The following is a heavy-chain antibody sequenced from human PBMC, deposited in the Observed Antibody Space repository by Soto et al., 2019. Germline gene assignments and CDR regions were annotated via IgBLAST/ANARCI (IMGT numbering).Heavy chain of an antibody. CDR1: GYSFTRYG. Sequence: VQLVQAGAEVKKPGASVKVSCKASGYSFTRYGISWVRQAPGQGLEWMGWISGYNANTNYPENIQGRVTMTTDTSTSTAYMEMRNLIADDTAVYYCARMEDVPDYYYRLDVWGQGTTATVTS. D-gene: IGHD3-3*01. CDR3: ARMEDVPDYYYRLDV. J-gene: IGHJ6*02. CDR2: ISGYNANT. V-gene: IGHV1-18*01.